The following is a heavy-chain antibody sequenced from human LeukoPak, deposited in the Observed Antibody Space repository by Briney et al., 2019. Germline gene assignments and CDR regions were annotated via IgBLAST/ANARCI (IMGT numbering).Heavy chain of an antibody. Sequence: GASVKVSCKASGYSFTGNYMHWVRQAPGQGLEWMGWINPNSGGTNYAQKFQGRVTMTRDASISTAYMELSRLRSDDMAVYYCARDQGQLWSEDYYYFGMDVWGQGTTVTVSS. CDR3: ARDQGQLWSEDYYYFGMDV. CDR1: GYSFTGNY. J-gene: IGHJ6*02. D-gene: IGHD5-18*01. CDR2: INPNSGGT. V-gene: IGHV1-2*02.